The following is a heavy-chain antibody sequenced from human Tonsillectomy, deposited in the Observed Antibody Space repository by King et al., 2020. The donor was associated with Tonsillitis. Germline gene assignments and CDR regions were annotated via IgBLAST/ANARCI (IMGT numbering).Heavy chain of an antibody. Sequence: VQLQESGPRLVKPSETLSLTCSVSGDSINNHYWSWIRQPPGKGLEWIGYVYYIKNTDYNPSLKSRATISLDTSKNEFSLKLRSVTAADTAVYYCARTVGAFDIWGQGTMVTVSS. CDR3: ARTVGAFDI. J-gene: IGHJ3*02. CDR1: GDSINNHY. D-gene: IGHD2-15*01. V-gene: IGHV4-59*11. CDR2: VYYIKNT.